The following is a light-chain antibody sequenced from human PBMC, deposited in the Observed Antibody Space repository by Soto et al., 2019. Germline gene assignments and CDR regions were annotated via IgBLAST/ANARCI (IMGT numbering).Light chain of an antibody. J-gene: IGKJ5*01. CDR3: QQRSNWPPDIT. CDR1: QSVSSY. CDR2: DAS. Sequence: EIVLTQSPATLSLSPGERATLSCRASQSVSSYLAWYQQKPGQAPRLLIYDASNRATGIPARFSGSGSGTDFTLPTSSLEPEDFAVYYSQQRSNWPPDITFGQGTRLEIK. V-gene: IGKV3-11*01.